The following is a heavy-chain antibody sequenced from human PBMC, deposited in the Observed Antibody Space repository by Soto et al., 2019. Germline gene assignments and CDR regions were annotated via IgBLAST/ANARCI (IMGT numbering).Heavy chain of an antibody. J-gene: IGHJ4*02. D-gene: IGHD6-13*01. Sequence: GGSLRLSCAASGFTFSSYAMHWVRQAPGKGLEWVAVISYDGSNKYYADSVKGRFTISRDNSKNTLYLQMNSLRAEDTAVYYCARDAHSSTPRWYFDYWGQGTLVTVSS. CDR3: ARDAHSSTPRWYFDY. CDR2: ISYDGSNK. V-gene: IGHV3-30-3*01. CDR1: GFTFSSYA.